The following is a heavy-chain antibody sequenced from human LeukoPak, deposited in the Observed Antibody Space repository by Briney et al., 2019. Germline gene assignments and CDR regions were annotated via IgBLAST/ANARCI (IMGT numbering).Heavy chain of an antibody. D-gene: IGHD4-23*01. CDR3: ARDGNYGGNSRAFDY. CDR1: GGSISSGGYY. Sequence: PSETLSLTCTVSGGSISSGGYYWSWIRQHPGKGLEWIWYIYYSGSTYYNPSLKSRVTISVDTSKNQFSLKLSSVTAADTAVYYCARDGNYGGNSRAFDYWGQGTLVTVSS. J-gene: IGHJ4*02. CDR2: IYYSGST. V-gene: IGHV4-31*03.